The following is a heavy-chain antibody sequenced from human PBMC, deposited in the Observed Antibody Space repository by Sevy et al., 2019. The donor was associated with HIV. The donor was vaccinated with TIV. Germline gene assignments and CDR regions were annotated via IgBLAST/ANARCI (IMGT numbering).Heavy chain of an antibody. CDR1: GGSISSGGYY. Sequence: SETLSLTCTVSGGSISSGGYYWSWIRQRPGKGLEWIGYIYYSGSTYYNPSLKSRVTISVDTSKNQFSLKLSSVTAADTAVYYCARGPDGAFDIWGQGTMVTVSS. CDR3: ARGPDGAFDI. J-gene: IGHJ3*02. CDR2: IYYSGST. V-gene: IGHV4-31*03.